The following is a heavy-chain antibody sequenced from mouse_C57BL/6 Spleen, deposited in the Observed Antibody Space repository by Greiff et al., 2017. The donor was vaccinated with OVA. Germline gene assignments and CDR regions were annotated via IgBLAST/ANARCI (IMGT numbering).Heavy chain of an antibody. D-gene: IGHD2-4*01. CDR1: GYTFTSYW. CDR2: INPSSGYT. V-gene: IGHV1-7*01. Sequence: VQLQQSGAELAKPGASVKLSCKASGYTFTSYWMHWVKQRPGQGLEWIGYINPSSGYTKYNQKFKGKATLTADKSSSTAYMQLSSLTYEDSAVYYCARSGDYETYWYFDVWGTGTTVTVSS. CDR3: ARSGDYETYWYFDV. J-gene: IGHJ1*03.